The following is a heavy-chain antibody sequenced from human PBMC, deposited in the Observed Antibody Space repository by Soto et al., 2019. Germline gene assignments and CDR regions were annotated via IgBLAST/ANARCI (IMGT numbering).Heavy chain of an antibody. V-gene: IGHV4-34*01. J-gene: IGHJ2*01. CDR3: ARLASGWQYSYFYF. CDR1: GGYFSPYF. CDR2: INHSGST. D-gene: IGHD6-19*01. Sequence: SETLSLTCAVYGGYFSPYFWSWIRQPPGKGLEWIGEINHSGSTNYNPSLTRRATLSVDTSKNQVSLKLTSVTAADTAVYYCARLASGWQYSYFYFLGRGTPLTVSS.